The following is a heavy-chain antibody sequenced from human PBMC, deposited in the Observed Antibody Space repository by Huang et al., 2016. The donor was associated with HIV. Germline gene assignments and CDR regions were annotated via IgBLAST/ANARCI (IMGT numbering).Heavy chain of an antibody. Sequence: QVQLVESGGGVVQPGRSLRLSCAASGFRFANYAMHWVRQAPGKRLEWVTFISNDGSSRYYAGSVKGRFTISRDNFKNALYLQMNRLRGDDTAVYYCTREYTVAGAFDLWGQGTMVTVSS. V-gene: IGHV3-30-3*01. J-gene: IGHJ3*01. CDR1: GFRFANYA. CDR3: TREYTVAGAFDL. D-gene: IGHD5-12*01. CDR2: ISNDGSSR.